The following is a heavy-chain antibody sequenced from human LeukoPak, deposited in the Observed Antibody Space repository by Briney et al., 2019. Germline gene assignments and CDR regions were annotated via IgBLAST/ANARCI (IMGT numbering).Heavy chain of an antibody. CDR3: ARATYYYDSSGYFRADWFDP. CDR1: GGSFSGYY. D-gene: IGHD3-22*01. Sequence: SETLSLTCAVYGGSFSGYYWSWIRQPPGKGLECIGEIHHSGSTNYNPSLKSRVTLSVDTSKNQFSLKLSSVTAADTAVYYCARATYYYDSSGYFRADWFDPWGQGTLVTVSS. CDR2: IHHSGST. J-gene: IGHJ5*02. V-gene: IGHV4-34*01.